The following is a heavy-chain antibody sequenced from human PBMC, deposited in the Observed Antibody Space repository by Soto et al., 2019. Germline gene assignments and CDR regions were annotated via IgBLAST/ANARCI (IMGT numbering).Heavy chain of an antibody. J-gene: IGHJ6*02. Sequence: QVQLVESGGGVVQPGRSLRLSCAASGFTFSSYGMHWVRQAPGKGLEWVAVISYDGSNKYYADSVKGRFTISRDNSKNTLYLQMNSLRAEDTAVYYCAKDIRIQLRLSFHYYGMDVWGQGTTVTVSS. CDR2: ISYDGSNK. V-gene: IGHV3-30*18. D-gene: IGHD5-18*01. CDR1: GFTFSSYG. CDR3: AKDIRIQLRLSFHYYGMDV.